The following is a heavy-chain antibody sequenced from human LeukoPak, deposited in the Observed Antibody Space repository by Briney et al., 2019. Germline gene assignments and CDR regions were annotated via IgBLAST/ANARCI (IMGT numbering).Heavy chain of an antibody. D-gene: IGHD2-2*01. CDR3: TARYCRSTSCYGEYFQR. CDR2: IKSKTDGGTT. CDR1: GFTFSNAW. V-gene: IGHV3-15*01. J-gene: IGHJ1*01. Sequence: GGSLRLSCAASGFTFSNAWMSWVRQAPGKGLEWVGRIKSKTDGGTTDYAAPVKGRFTISRDDSKNTLYLQMNSLKTEDTAVYYCTARYCRSTSCYGEYFQRWGQGTLVTVSS.